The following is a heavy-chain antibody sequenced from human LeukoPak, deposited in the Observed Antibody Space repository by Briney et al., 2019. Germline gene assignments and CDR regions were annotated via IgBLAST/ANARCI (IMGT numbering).Heavy chain of an antibody. CDR3: ARDSPHIVVVPAAD. CDR1: GFTFSSYS. V-gene: IGHV3-21*01. J-gene: IGHJ4*02. Sequence: GGSLRLSCAASGFTFSSYSMNWVRQAPGKGLEWVSSISSSSSYIYYADSVKGRFTISRGNAKNSLYLQMNSLRAEGTAVYYCARDSPHIVVVPAADWGQGTLVTVSS. CDR2: ISSSSSYI. D-gene: IGHD2-2*01.